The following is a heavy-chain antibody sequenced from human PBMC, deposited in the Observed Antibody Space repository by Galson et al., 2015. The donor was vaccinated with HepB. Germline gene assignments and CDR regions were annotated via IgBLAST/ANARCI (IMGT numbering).Heavy chain of an antibody. V-gene: IGHV3-11*06. J-gene: IGHJ4*02. CDR1: GFAFSDYY. CDR3: ASVLKTNDFSYFDY. Sequence: SLRLSCAASGFAFSDYYMSWIRQAPGKGLEWVSYISSSSSYTNYADSVKGRFTISRDNAKNSLYLQMNSLRAEDTAVYYCASVLKTNDFSYFDYWAREPWSPSPQ. D-gene: IGHD1-1*01. CDR2: ISSSSSYT.